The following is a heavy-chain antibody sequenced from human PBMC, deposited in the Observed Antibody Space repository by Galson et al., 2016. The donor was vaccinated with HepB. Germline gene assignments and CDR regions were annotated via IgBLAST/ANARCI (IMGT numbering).Heavy chain of an antibody. CDR2: MNPDSSKT. CDR1: GYTFTSYD. J-gene: IGHJ5*02. D-gene: IGHD2-15*01. Sequence: SVKVSCKASGYTFTSYDINWVRQATGQGLEWLGRMNPDSSKTGYVQKFQGRITMTTNTSINTAYLEVTGLRSEDTAVYYCARGFGYCSGGRCAAGDFFDTWGQGTLVTVSS. CDR3: ARGFGYCSGGRCAAGDFFDT. V-gene: IGHV1-8*01.